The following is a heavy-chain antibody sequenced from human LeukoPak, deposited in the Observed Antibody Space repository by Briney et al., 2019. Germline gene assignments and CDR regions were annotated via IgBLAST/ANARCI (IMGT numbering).Heavy chain of an antibody. D-gene: IGHD5-18*01. CDR2: ISWNGGST. Sequence: GGSLRLSCAASGFTFDDYGMSWVRQAPGKGLEWVSGISWNGGSTGYADSVKGRFTISRDNSKNTLYLQMNSLRAEDTAVYYCAKDRRDTAMAWGQGTLVTVSS. CDR3: AKDRRDTAMA. CDR1: GFTFDDYG. V-gene: IGHV3-20*04. J-gene: IGHJ4*02.